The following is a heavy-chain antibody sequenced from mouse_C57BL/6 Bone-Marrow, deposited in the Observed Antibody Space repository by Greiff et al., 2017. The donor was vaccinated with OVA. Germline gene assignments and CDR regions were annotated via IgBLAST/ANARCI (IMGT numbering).Heavy chain of an antibody. CDR2: IHPSDSDT. CDR3: GHYYGSSPWYFDV. CDR1: GYTFTSYW. Sequence: QVQLQQPGAELVKPGASVPFSCKASGYTFTSYWMHWVKQRPGQGLEWIGRIHPSDSDTNYNQKFKGKATLTVDKSSSTAYMQLSSLTSEDSAVYYCGHYYGSSPWYFDVWGTGTTVTVSS. D-gene: IGHD1-1*01. J-gene: IGHJ1*03. V-gene: IGHV1-74*01.